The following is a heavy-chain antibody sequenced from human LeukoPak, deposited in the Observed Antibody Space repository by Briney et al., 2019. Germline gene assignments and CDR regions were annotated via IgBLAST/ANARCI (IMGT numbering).Heavy chain of an antibody. CDR2: MNPNSGNT. Sequence: ASVIVSCKASGFTFTDYDINWVRQATGQGLEWMGWMNPNSGNTGYAQKFQGRVTMTRDTSISAAYMELSSLRSEDTAVYYCAKAGIVATMNADWFDPWGQGTLVTVSS. V-gene: IGHV1-8*02. J-gene: IGHJ5*02. D-gene: IGHD5-12*01. CDR3: AKAGIVATMNADWFDP. CDR1: GFTFTDYD.